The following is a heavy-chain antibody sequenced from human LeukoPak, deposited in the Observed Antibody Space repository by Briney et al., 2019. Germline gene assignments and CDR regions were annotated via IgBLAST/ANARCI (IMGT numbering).Heavy chain of an antibody. CDR2: ISSSSNTI. V-gene: IGHV3-48*01. CDR3: ATESGTYSGTCFDY. J-gene: IGHJ4*02. D-gene: IGHD1-26*01. CDR1: GFIFSSAW. Sequence: GGSLRLSCAASGFIFSSAWMSWVRQAPGKGLEWVSYISSSSNTIYYADSVKGRFTISRDNAKNSLYLQMNSLRAEDTAVYYCATESGTYSGTCFDYWGQGNLVTVSS.